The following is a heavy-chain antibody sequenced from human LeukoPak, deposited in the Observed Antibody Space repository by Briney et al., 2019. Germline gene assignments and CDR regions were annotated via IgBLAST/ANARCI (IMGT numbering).Heavy chain of an antibody. CDR1: GGSLSSGDYY. Sequence: SQTLSLTCTVSGGSLSSGDYYWSWIRQPPGKGLEWIGYIYYSGSTYYNPSLKSRVTISVDTSKNQFSLKLSSVTAADTAVYYCARSNYDFWSGYYYYMDVWGKGTTVTVSS. V-gene: IGHV4-30-4*08. CDR2: IYYSGST. J-gene: IGHJ6*03. CDR3: ARSNYDFWSGYYYYMDV. D-gene: IGHD3-3*01.